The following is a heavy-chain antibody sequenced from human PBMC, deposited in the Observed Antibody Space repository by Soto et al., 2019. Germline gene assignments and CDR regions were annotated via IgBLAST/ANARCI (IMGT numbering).Heavy chain of an antibody. J-gene: IGHJ5*02. Sequence: GGSLRLSCAASGFTFSSYSMYWVRQAPGKGLEWVSSISSSSSYIYYADSVKGRFTISRDNAKNSLYLQMNSLRAEDTAVYYCARVREPGYCSGGSCSFDPWGQGTLVTVSS. V-gene: IGHV3-21*01. CDR3: ARVREPGYCSGGSCSFDP. D-gene: IGHD2-15*01. CDR2: ISSSSSYI. CDR1: GFTFSSYS.